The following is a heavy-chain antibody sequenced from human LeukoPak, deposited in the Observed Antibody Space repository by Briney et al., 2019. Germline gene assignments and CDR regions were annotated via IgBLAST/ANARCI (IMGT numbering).Heavy chain of an antibody. CDR3: ATTYYFGSGIYYKENYFDY. Sequence: SQTLSLTCAISGDSVSSTSVGWNWIRQSPSRGLEWLGRTYYRSKWYFDYAVSVKSRIIINPDTSKNPFSLQLNSVTPEDTAVYYCATTYYFGSGIYYKENYFDYWGQGTPVTVSS. CDR2: TYYRSKWYF. CDR1: GDSVSSTSVG. V-gene: IGHV6-1*01. D-gene: IGHD3-10*01. J-gene: IGHJ4*02.